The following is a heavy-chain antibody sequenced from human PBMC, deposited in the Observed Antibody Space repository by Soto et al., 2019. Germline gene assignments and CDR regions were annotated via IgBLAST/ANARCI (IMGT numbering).Heavy chain of an antibody. V-gene: IGHV4-39*01. D-gene: IGHD2-2*01. Sequence: SGCLYITGKLRGGSVGSTGYYWGWIRQAPGKGIDLILSTYYSAGTYYNTYLKSRVTTAPDASNNQFSLTVTSVAAADTAIYYCARHASRGNSISWYFEEWGQGTPVTVSS. CDR1: GGSVGSTGYY. J-gene: IGHJ4*02. CDR2: TYYSAGT. CDR3: ARHASRGNSISWYFEE.